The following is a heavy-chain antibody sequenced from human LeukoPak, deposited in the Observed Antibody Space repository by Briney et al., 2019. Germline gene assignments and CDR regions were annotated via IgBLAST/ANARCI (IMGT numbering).Heavy chain of an antibody. CDR3: ARGEWDIVVVPAATGLDY. J-gene: IGHJ4*02. V-gene: IGHV1-18*01. Sequence: ASVKVSCKASGYTFTSYGIRWVRQAPGQGLEWMGWISAYNGNTNYAQKLQGRVTMTTDTSTSTAYMELRSLRSDDTAVYYCARGEWDIVVVPAATGLDYWGQGTLVAVSS. CDR2: ISAYNGNT. D-gene: IGHD2-2*01. CDR1: GYTFTSYG.